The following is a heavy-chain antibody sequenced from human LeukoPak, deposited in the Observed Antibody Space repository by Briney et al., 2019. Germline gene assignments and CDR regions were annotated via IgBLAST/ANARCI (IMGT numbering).Heavy chain of an antibody. J-gene: IGHJ5*02. CDR2: IYYSGST. D-gene: IGHD1-1*01. Sequence: PSETLSLTCTVSGYSISSGYYWGWIRQPPGKGPEWIGNIYYSGSTYYNPSLKSRVTISVDRSKNQFSLKLSSVTAADTAVYYCAREANWNDDWFDPWGQGALVTVSS. V-gene: IGHV4-38-2*02. CDR3: AREANWNDDWFDP. CDR1: GYSISSGYY.